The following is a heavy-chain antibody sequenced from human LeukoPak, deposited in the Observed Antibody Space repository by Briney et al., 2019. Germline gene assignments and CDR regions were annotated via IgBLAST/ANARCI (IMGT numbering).Heavy chain of an antibody. Sequence: SETLSLTCTVSGGSISSYYWSWIRQPPGKGLEWIGFIFYSGTTNYNPSLKSRVTISVDTSKNRFSLKLSSVTAADTAVYYCARGGWNKFDYWGQGTLVTVSS. J-gene: IGHJ4*02. CDR3: ARGGWNKFDY. V-gene: IGHV4-59*01. D-gene: IGHD3-22*01. CDR2: IFYSGTT. CDR1: GGSISSYY.